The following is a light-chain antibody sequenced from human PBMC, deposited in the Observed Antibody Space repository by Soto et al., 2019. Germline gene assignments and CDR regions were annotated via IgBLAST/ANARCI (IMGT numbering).Light chain of an antibody. CDR1: QSISSY. V-gene: IGKV1-39*01. J-gene: IGKJ1*01. CDR3: QQSYTTPWT. Sequence: DIQMTQSPSSLSASVGDRVTITCRASQSISSYLNWYQQKPGKAPKLLIYAASSLQSGVPSKFSGSASGTDFTLTISSLQPEDFATYYCQQSYTTPWTFGQGTMV. CDR2: AAS.